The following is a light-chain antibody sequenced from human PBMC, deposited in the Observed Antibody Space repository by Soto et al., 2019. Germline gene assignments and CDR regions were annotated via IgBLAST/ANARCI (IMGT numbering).Light chain of an antibody. Sequence: DIQRTQSPSTVSATGGERVTITCRASQIVSSWCAWFQQTPEKAPKLLIYKASTLKSGVPSRFSGSGSGTEFTLTISSLQPDDFASYYCQHYNSYSEAFGQGTKVDIK. J-gene: IGKJ1*01. CDR1: QIVSSW. CDR2: KAS. CDR3: QHYNSYSEA. V-gene: IGKV1-5*03.